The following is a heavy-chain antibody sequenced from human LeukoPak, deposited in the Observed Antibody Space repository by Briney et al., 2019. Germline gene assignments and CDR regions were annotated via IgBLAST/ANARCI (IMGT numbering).Heavy chain of an antibody. CDR1: VGSITNNF. CDR3: ARPQWQDTLGPWFDP. CDR2: THYTGIA. D-gene: IGHD2-15*01. Sequence: KVWEPLSLTGTSLVGSITNNFWSWVGQPPGKGREWSAYTHYTGIANYNPSLNSRVSISADMSKNPFSLNLSSVTAADTAVYYCARPQWQDTLGPWFDPWGQGTLVTVST. V-gene: IGHV4-59*12. J-gene: IGHJ5*01.